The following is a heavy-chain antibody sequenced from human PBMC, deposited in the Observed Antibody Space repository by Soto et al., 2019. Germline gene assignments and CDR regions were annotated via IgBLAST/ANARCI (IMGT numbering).Heavy chain of an antibody. Sequence: SETLSLTCTVSGGSISSSSYYWGWVRQPPGKGLEWIGSIYYSGSTYYNPSLRSRVTISVDTSKNQFSLKLSSVTAADTAVFYCARHYSSGSRNWFDPWGQGTLVTVSS. V-gene: IGHV4-39*01. CDR2: IYYSGST. CDR3: ARHYSSGSRNWFDP. CDR1: GGSISSSSYY. D-gene: IGHD6-19*01. J-gene: IGHJ5*02.